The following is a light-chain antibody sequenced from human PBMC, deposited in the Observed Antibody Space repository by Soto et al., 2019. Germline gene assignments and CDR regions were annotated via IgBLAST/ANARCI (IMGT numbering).Light chain of an antibody. CDR1: QSVSSRY. J-gene: IGKJ1*01. Sequence: TQSPGTLSLSTGERATLSCRASQSVSSRYLAWYTQKPGQAPSILIYGASSRATGIPDRLRGISYGTAFTIPLSRLQPDEGATDYGQPSNSYSEAFGQGTKVDIK. CDR2: GAS. CDR3: QPSNSYSEA. V-gene: IGKV3-20*01.